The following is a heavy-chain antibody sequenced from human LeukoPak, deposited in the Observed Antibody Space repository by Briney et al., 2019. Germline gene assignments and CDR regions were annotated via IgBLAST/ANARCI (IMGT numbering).Heavy chain of an antibody. CDR2: INHSGST. J-gene: IGHJ5*02. V-gene: IGHV4-34*01. Sequence: SETLSLTCAVYGGSFSGYYWSWIRQPPGKGLEWIGEINHSGSTNYNPSLKSRVTISVDTSKNQFSPKLSSVTAADTAVYYCARVASVVTAADWFDPWGQGTLVTVSS. D-gene: IGHD2-21*02. CDR1: GGSFSGYY. CDR3: ARVASVVTAADWFDP.